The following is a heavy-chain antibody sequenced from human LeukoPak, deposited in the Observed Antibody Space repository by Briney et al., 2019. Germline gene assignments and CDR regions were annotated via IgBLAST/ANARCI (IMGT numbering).Heavy chain of an antibody. CDR3: AKDLVSGVLLWFGELFHY. D-gene: IGHD3-10*01. CDR1: GFTFSSYA. J-gene: IGHJ4*02. V-gene: IGHV3-23*01. Sequence: GGSLRLSCAASGFTFSSYAMSWVRQAPGKGLEWVSAISGSGGSTYYADSVKGRFTISRDSSKNTLYLQMNNLRAEDTAVYYCAKDLVSGVLLWFGELFHYWGQGTLVTVYS. CDR2: ISGSGGST.